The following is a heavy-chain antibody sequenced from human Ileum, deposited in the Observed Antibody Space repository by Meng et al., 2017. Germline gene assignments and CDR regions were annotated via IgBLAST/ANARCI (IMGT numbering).Heavy chain of an antibody. J-gene: IGHJ4*02. CDR3: GRDSDY. V-gene: IGHV3-9*01. CDR1: GFTFDDYA. CDR2: ISWNSGSI. Sequence: SLKISCAASGFTFDDYAMHWVRQAPGKGLEWVSGISWNSGSIGYADSVKGRFTISRDNSKNTLYLQMNSLRAEDTAVYYCGRDSDYWGQGTLVTVSS.